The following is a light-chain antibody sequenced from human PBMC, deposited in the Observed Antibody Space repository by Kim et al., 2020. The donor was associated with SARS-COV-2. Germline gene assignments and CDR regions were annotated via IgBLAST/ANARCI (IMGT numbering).Light chain of an antibody. CDR3: QSYDSRSVM. Sequence: PGQRVTISCTGSSSNIGAGYDVHWYQQLPGTAPTLLIYGNNNRPSGVPDRFSGSKSGTSASLAITGLQAEDEADYYCQSYDSRSVMFGGGTQLYVL. J-gene: IGLJ3*02. V-gene: IGLV1-40*01. CDR2: GNN. CDR1: SSNIGAGYD.